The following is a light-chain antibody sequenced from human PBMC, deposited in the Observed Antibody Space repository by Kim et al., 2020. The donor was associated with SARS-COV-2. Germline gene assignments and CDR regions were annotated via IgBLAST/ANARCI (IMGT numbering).Light chain of an antibody. CDR3: QQYNNWT. CDR1: QSVGTN. Sequence: LSVSQGERATLACRSSQSVGTNLAWYQQKPSQAPRLLVYGAATRASGIPTRFSGSVSGTEFTLTISSLQSEDLAVYYCQQYNNWTFGQGTKGDIK. J-gene: IGKJ1*01. CDR2: GAA. V-gene: IGKV3-15*01.